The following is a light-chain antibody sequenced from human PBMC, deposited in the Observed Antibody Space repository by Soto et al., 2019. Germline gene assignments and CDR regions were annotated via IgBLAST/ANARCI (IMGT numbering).Light chain of an antibody. V-gene: IGLV3-21*02. CDR1: NIGSKS. CDR2: DDG. Sequence: SYELTQPPSVSVAPGQTARITCGGNNIGSKSVHWYQQKSGQAPVLVLYDDGDRPSGIPERFSGSNSGNTAALTISRVEAGDEADYYCQVWDSSNDQRVFGGGTKLTVL. J-gene: IGLJ3*02. CDR3: QVWDSSNDQRV.